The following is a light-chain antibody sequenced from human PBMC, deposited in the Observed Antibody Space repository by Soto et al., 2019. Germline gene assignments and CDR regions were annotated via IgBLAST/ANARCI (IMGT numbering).Light chain of an antibody. V-gene: IGKV3-15*01. CDR3: HQYFNWT. J-gene: IGKJ1*01. CDR2: DAS. CDR1: QSVSSK. Sequence: EIVMTQSPATLPVSPGGRATLSCRASQSVSSKVAWYQQKPGQAPRLLIYDASTRATGIPARFSGRGSGTEFTLTISSLQSEDFAVYSCHQYFNWTFGQGTEV.